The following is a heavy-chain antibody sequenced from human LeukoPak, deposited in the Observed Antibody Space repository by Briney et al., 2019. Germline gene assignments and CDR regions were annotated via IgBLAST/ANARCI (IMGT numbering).Heavy chain of an antibody. D-gene: IGHD4-17*01. Sequence: ASVKVSCKASGYTFTGYYMHWVRQAPGQGLEWMGWINPNSGGTNYAQKFQGRVTMTRDTSISTAYMELSRLRSDDTAVYYCARDLTVTTLLPCYYGMDVWGQGTTVTVSS. CDR2: INPNSGGT. J-gene: IGHJ6*02. V-gene: IGHV1-2*02. CDR3: ARDLTVTTLLPCYYGMDV. CDR1: GYTFTGYY.